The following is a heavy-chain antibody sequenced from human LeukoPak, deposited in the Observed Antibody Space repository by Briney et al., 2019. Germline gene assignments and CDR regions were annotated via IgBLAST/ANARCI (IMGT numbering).Heavy chain of an antibody. V-gene: IGHV1-2*02. CDR1: GYTFTGYY. CDR3: ARGRFLEWLLTPDYGMDV. Sequence: ASVKVSCKASGYTFTGYYMHWVRQAPGQGLEWMGWINPNSGGTNYAQKFQGRVTMTRDTSIITAYMELSRLRSDDTAVYYCARGRFLEWLLTPDYGMDVWGQGTTVTVSS. CDR2: INPNSGGT. J-gene: IGHJ6*02. D-gene: IGHD3-3*01.